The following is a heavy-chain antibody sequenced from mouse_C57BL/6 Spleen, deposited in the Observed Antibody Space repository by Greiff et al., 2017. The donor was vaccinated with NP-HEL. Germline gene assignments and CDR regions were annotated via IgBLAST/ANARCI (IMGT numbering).Heavy chain of an antibody. CDR1: GYTFTSYW. CDR3: ARWGVTGTWRSFAY. D-gene: IGHD4-1*01. Sequence: QVQLQQPGTELVKPGASAKLSCKASGYTFTSYWMHWVKQRPGQGLEWIGNINPSNGGTNYNEKFKSKATLTVDKSSSTAYMQLSSLTSEDSAVYYCARWGVTGTWRSFAYWGQGTLVTVSA. CDR2: INPSNGGT. J-gene: IGHJ3*01. V-gene: IGHV1-53*01.